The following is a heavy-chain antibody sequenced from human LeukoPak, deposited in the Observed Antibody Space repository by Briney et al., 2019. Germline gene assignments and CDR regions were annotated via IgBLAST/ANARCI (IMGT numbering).Heavy chain of an antibody. CDR1: GFTFRSYS. Sequence: GGSLRLSCAASGFTFRSYSMNWAPQAPGRGLEWVSSISSSSSYIYYADSVKGRFTISRDNAKNSLYLQMNSLRAEDTAVYYCASHDFWSGYHDAFDIWGQGTMVTVSS. CDR3: ASHDFWSGYHDAFDI. V-gene: IGHV3-21*01. CDR2: ISSSSSYI. D-gene: IGHD3-3*01. J-gene: IGHJ3*02.